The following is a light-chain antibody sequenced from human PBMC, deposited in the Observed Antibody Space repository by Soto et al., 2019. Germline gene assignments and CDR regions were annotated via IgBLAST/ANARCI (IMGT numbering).Light chain of an antibody. V-gene: IGLV2-14*03. CDR2: DVS. Sequence: QSVLAQPASVSGSPGRSITISCPGTSNDVGHFNYVSWFQQHPGKAPKLLIFDVSNWPSGISDRFSGSKSGNTASLTISGLQPEDEADYYCTSFTTSNTFVFGSGTKLTVL. CDR1: SNDVGHFNY. CDR3: TSFTTSNTFV. J-gene: IGLJ1*01.